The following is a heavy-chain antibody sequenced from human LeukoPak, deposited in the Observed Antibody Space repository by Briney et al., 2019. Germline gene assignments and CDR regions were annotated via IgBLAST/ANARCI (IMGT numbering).Heavy chain of an antibody. CDR2: ISRSGGST. J-gene: IGHJ3*02. CDR3: ARESLAFDI. Sequence: GGSLRLSCAASGFTFSNYAMSWVRQAPGKGLEWVSTISRSGGSTYYADSVKGRFTISRDNSKNTLYLQMNSLRAEDTAVYYCARESLAFDIWGQGTMVTVSS. V-gene: IGHV3-23*01. CDR1: GFTFSNYA.